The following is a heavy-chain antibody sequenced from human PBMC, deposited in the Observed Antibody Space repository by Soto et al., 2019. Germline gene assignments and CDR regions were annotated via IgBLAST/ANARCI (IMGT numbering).Heavy chain of an antibody. CDR3: TTDKSY. J-gene: IGHJ4*02. V-gene: IGHV3-15*07. Sequence: EVQLVESGGGVVKPGGSLRLSCAASGFIVSNAWVNWVRQAPGKGLEWVGRIKSETDGGATDYGTPVEGRFTISRDDSKSTLYLQMNSLKTEDTAVYYCTTDKSYWGQGTPVTVSA. CDR1: GFIVSNAW. CDR2: IKSETDGGAT.